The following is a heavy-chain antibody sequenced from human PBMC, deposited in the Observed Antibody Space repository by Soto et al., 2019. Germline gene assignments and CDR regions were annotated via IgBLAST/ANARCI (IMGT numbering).Heavy chain of an antibody. D-gene: IGHD6-13*01. CDR2: ISAYNGNT. CDR3: ASYREQLVLYGMDV. Sequence: QVQLVQSGAEVKKPGASVKVSCKASGYTFTSYVISWVRQAPGQGLEWMGWISAYNGNTNYAQQRQGRVTMTTDTTTSTAYMEVGSLRSDETAVYYCASYREQLVLYGMDVWGQGTTVTVSS. CDR1: GYTFTSYV. V-gene: IGHV1-18*01. J-gene: IGHJ6*02.